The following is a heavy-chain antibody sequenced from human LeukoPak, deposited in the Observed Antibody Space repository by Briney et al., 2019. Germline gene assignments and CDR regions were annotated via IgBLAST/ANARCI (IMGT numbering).Heavy chain of an antibody. CDR1: GGSISSSSYY. Sequence: SETLSLTCTVSGGSISSSSYYWGWIRQPPGKGLEWIGSIYYSGSTYYNPSLKSRVTISVDTSKNQFSLKLSSVTAADTAVYYCARREPPYDFWSGYRGSTFDYWGQGTLVTVSS. V-gene: IGHV4-39*01. CDR3: ARREPPYDFWSGYRGSTFDY. J-gene: IGHJ4*02. CDR2: IYYSGST. D-gene: IGHD3-3*01.